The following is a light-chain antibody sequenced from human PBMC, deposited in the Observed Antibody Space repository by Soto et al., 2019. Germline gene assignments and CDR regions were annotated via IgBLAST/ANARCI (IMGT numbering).Light chain of an antibody. CDR1: QSISSW. CDR3: QQYYTSSGYT. Sequence: DIQMTQSPSTLSASVGDRVTITCRASQSISSWLAWYQQKPGKAPKLLIYKASTLESGVPARFIGSGSGTEFTLTISSLQPDDFATYYCQQYYTSSGYTFGQGTNLEIK. V-gene: IGKV1-5*03. CDR2: KAS. J-gene: IGKJ2*01.